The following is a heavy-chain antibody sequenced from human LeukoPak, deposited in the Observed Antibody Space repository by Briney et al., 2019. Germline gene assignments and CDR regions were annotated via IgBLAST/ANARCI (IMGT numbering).Heavy chain of an antibody. D-gene: IGHD3-3*01. J-gene: IGHJ4*02. V-gene: IGHV3-30*02. CDR2: IRYDGSNK. Sequence: GGSLRLSCAASGFTFSSYGMHWVRQAPGKGLEWVAFIRYDGSNKYYADSVKGRFTISRDNSKNTLYLQMNSLRAEDTAVYYCAKDNSPSITIFGVVTPTYYFDYWGQGTLVTVSS. CDR3: AKDNSPSITIFGVVTPTYYFDY. CDR1: GFTFSSYG.